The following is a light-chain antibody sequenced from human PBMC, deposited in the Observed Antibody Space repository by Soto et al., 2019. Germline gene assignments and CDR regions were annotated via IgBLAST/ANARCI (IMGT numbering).Light chain of an antibody. V-gene: IGKV1-39*01. CDR3: QQSYSTPYT. CDR1: QIISSF. J-gene: IGKJ2*01. CDR2: GAS. Sequence: DIQMTQSPSSLSASVGDRVTITCRASQIISSFLNWYQQEHGKAPTLLIYGASSLQRGVTSRFSGGGSGTDFTLTIGSLQPEDFATYYCQQSYSTPYTFGQGTELEIK.